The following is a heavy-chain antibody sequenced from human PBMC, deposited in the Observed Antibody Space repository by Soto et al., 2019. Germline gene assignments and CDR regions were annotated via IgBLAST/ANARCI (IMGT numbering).Heavy chain of an antibody. CDR1: GSSISSDYYH. J-gene: IGHJ6*02. V-gene: IGHV4-30-4*08. CDR2: IHHSGSI. D-gene: IGHD2-21*02. CDR3: AREDDGGDSLDV. Sequence: QVQLQQSGPGLVKPSQTLSLTCTVSGSSISSDYYHWTWIRQSPGKGLEWIGYIHHSGSILYNPSLKSRITISVDTSKNQYSLHLSSATAADTALYFCAREDDGGDSLDVWGQGTTVTVSS.